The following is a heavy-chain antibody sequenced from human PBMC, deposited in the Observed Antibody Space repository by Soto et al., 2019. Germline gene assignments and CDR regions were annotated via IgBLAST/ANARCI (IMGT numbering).Heavy chain of an antibody. D-gene: IGHD6-13*01. J-gene: IGHJ4*02. CDR3: ASGSSSWYFDFDY. CDR2: ISGSGGST. CDR1: GFTFSSYA. Sequence: GGSLRLSCTASGFTFSSYAMSWVRQAPGKGLEWVSAISGSGGSTYYADSVKGRFTISRDNSKNTLYLQMNSLRAEDTAVYYCASGSSSWYFDFDYWGQGTLVTVSS. V-gene: IGHV3-23*01.